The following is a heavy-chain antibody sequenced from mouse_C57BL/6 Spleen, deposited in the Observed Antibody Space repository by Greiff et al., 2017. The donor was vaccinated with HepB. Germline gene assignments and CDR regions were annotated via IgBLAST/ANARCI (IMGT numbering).Heavy chain of an antibody. CDR1: GYTFTDYY. V-gene: IGHV1-26*01. D-gene: IGHD2-4*01. J-gene: IGHJ3*01. Sequence: VQLQQSGPELVKPGASVKISCKASGYTFTDYYMNWVKQSHGKSLEWMGDINPNNGGTSYNQKFKGKATLTVDKSSSTAYMELRSLTSEDSAVYYCAIAIYYDYDGVFAYWGQGTLVTVSA. CDR3: AIAIYYDYDGVFAY. CDR2: INPNNGGT.